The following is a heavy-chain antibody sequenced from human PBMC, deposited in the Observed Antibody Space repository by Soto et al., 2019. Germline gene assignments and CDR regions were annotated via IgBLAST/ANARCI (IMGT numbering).Heavy chain of an antibody. D-gene: IGHD3-10*01. Sequence: GGSWRRSCAASGFTFVSFGMHWFRQAPAKGLEWVAVIWYDGSNKYYADSVKGRFTISRDNSKNTLYLQMNSLRAEDTAVYYCARDEGLGVNYYYYGMDVWGQGTTVTVSS. J-gene: IGHJ6*02. CDR2: IWYDGSNK. CDR1: GFTFVSFG. V-gene: IGHV3-33*01. CDR3: ARDEGLGVNYYYYGMDV.